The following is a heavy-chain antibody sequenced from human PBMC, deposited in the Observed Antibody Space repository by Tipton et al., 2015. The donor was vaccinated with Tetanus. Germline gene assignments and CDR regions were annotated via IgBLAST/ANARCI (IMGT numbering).Heavy chain of an antibody. D-gene: IGHD5-24*01. J-gene: IGHJ4*02. Sequence: TLSLTCTVSGGSISTYDSYWVWIRQSPGEGLEWIGSIYYSRSTSYYNPSLKSRVTISADTSKNHFSLKLSSVTAADTAVYYCARGRDQYKSGNYWGQGTLVTVSS. V-gene: IGHV4-39*02. CDR3: ARGRDQYKSGNY. CDR2: IYYSRSTS. CDR1: GGSISTYDSY.